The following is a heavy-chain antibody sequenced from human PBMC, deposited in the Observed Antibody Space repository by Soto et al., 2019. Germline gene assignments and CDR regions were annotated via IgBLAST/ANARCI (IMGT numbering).Heavy chain of an antibody. Sequence: SVKVSCKASGGTFSSYAISWVRQAPGQGLEWMGGIIPIFGTANYAQKFQGRVTITADKSTSTAYMELSSLRSEDTAVYYCTRRPPVGATVSSDYWGQGTLVTVSS. CDR3: TRRPPVGATVSSDY. CDR2: IIPIFGTA. D-gene: IGHD1-26*01. V-gene: IGHV1-69*06. J-gene: IGHJ4*02. CDR1: GGTFSSYA.